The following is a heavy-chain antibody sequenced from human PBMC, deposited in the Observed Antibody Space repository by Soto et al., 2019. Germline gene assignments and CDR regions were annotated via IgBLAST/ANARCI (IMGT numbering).Heavy chain of an antibody. CDR3: ARVGYSSSWDYYYGMDV. Sequence: QTLSLTCAISGCSVSSNSAAWNLIRQSPSRGLEWLGRTYCRSKWYNDYAVSVKSRITINPDTSKNQFSLQLNSVTPEDTAVYYCARVGYSSSWDYYYGMDVWGQGTTVTVSS. CDR1: GCSVSSNSAA. V-gene: IGHV6-1*01. CDR2: TYCRSKWYN. J-gene: IGHJ6*02. D-gene: IGHD6-13*01.